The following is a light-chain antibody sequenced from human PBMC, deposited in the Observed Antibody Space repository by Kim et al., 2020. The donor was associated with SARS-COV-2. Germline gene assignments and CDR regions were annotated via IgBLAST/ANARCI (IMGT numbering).Light chain of an antibody. CDR2: EVT. J-gene: IGLJ3*02. CDR3: SSYTGNYNVV. CDR1: NNDVCGYNY. V-gene: IGLV2-8*01. Sequence: GQAVTISWTGTNNDVCGYNYVSWHQQHPGKAPKLMIYEVTKRPSGVPDRFSGSKSGNTASLTVSGLQAEDEADYYCSSYTGNYNVVFGGGTKVTVL.